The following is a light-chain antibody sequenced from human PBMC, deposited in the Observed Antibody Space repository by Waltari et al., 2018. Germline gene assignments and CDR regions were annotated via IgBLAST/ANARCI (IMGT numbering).Light chain of an antibody. CDR1: SGDSSYT. CDR2: VNSDGSL. J-gene: IGLJ3*02. Sequence: QVVLTQSPSASASLGASVKLTCTLSSGDSSYTIAWYQQQPEKGPRYLMRVNSDGSLSKGDVIPDRFSGSTSGAERYLTVSSLQSDDDADYYCQTWGSGILVFGGGTKLTVL. V-gene: IGLV4-69*01. CDR3: QTWGSGILV.